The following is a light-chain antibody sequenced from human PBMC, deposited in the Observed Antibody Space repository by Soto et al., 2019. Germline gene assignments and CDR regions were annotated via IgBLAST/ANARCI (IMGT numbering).Light chain of an antibody. CDR3: QQSYSTPFT. V-gene: IGKV1-39*01. Sequence: DIQMTQSPSSLSASVGDRVTITCRASQSISNYLNWYQQKPGKAPKLLIYAASNLHSGVPSRFSGSGSGTDFTLTISSLQPEDFATYYCQQSYSTPFTFGPGTKVDIK. J-gene: IGKJ3*01. CDR1: QSISNY. CDR2: AAS.